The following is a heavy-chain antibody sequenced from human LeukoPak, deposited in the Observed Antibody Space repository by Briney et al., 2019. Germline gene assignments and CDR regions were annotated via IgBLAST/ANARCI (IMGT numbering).Heavy chain of an antibody. D-gene: IGHD5-24*01. J-gene: IGHJ4*02. CDR1: GGFICSSSYY. CDR3: ARARVATICFDY. CDR2: IYYSGST. V-gene: IGHV4-39*01. Sequence: PSETLSLTCTVSGGFICSSSYYWGWIRQPPGKGLEWIGSIYYSGSTYYNPSLKSRVTISVDTSKNQFSLKLSSVTAADTAVYYCARARVATICFDYWGQGTLVTVSS.